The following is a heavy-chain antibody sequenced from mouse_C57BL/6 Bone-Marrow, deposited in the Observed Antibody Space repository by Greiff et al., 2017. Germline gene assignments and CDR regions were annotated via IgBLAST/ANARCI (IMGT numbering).Heavy chain of an antibody. J-gene: IGHJ3*01. CDR3: ASPRYLNSWFAY. CDR1: GYTFTGYW. V-gene: IGHV1-9*01. CDR2: ILPGRGST. Sequence: QVQLQQSGAELMKPGASVNLSCKATGYTFTGYWIEWVKQRPGHGLEWIGEILPGRGSTNYNEKLKGKATFTADTSSNTAYMQLSSLTTDDSAIYYCASPRYLNSWFAYWGQGTLVTVSA.